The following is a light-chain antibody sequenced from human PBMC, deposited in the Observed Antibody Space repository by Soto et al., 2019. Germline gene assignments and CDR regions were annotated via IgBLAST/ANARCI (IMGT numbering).Light chain of an antibody. Sequence: IFITPSPPTLSVVPGERATLSCRASQSVSGDLAWYQQVPGQAPRLLIFGASTRATGIPARFSGSGSGTEFTLTISSLQSEDFAVYYCLHYNDWPRWTFGQGTKVDIK. V-gene: IGKV3-15*01. J-gene: IGKJ1*01. CDR1: QSVSGD. CDR3: LHYNDWPRWT. CDR2: GAS.